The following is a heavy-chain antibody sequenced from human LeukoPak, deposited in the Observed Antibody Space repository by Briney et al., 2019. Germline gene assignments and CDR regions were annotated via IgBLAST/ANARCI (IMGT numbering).Heavy chain of an antibody. V-gene: IGHV3-33*01. D-gene: IGHD4-11*01. CDR1: GFTFSSYG. Sequence: GGSLRLSCVASGFTFSSYGVHWVRQAPGKGLECVAIVWHDGSDKYYADSVKGRFAVSRDNSKNTIYLQLNSLRAEDTAVYYCARDLDYSNHFSWFDPWGQGTLVIVSS. CDR2: VWHDGSDK. CDR3: ARDLDYSNHFSWFDP. J-gene: IGHJ5*02.